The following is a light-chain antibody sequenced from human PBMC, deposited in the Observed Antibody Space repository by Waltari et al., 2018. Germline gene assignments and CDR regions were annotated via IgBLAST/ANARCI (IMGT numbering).Light chain of an antibody. J-gene: IGKJ2*01. CDR3: QQYNTYSS. V-gene: IGKV1-5*03. CDR2: KAS. CDR1: QSISDW. Sequence: DIQMTQSPFSLSASVGDRVTITCRASQSISDWLAWYQQKPGKAPILLIYKASILKSGVPSRFSGSGSGTQFTLTISSLQPGDFATYYCQQYNTYSSFGQGTKLEIE.